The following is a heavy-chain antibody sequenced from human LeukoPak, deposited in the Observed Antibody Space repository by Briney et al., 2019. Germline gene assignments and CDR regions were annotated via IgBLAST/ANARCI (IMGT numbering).Heavy chain of an antibody. CDR1: GFTFSSYA. D-gene: IGHD6-13*01. Sequence: GGSLRLSCAASGFTFSSYAMSWVRQAPGKGQEWVSAISGNGIITYYADSVKGRFTISRDNSKNTLFLQMNSLRAEDTAVYYCAKVHSSWNDFDYWAREPWSPSPQ. CDR2: ISGNGIIT. V-gene: IGHV3-23*01. J-gene: IGHJ4*02. CDR3: AKVHSSWNDFDY.